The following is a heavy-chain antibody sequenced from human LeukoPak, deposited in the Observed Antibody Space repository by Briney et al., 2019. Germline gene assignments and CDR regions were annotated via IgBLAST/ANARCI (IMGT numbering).Heavy chain of an antibody. D-gene: IGHD6-19*01. CDR1: GYTLTELS. J-gene: IGHJ4*02. V-gene: IGHV1-24*01. CDR3: ATDGIAVAGDGLDY. Sequence: ASVKVSCKVSGYTLTELSMHWVRQAPGKGLEWMGGFDPEDGETIYAQKFQGRVTMTEDTSTDTAYMELSSLRSEDTAVYYCATDGIAVAGDGLDYWGQGTLVTDSS. CDR2: FDPEDGET.